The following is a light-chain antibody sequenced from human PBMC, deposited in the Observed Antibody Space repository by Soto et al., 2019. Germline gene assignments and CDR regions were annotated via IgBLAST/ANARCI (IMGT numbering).Light chain of an antibody. Sequence: TSSDVGGYNYVSWYQQHPGKAPKLMIYDVSNRPSGVSNRFSGSKSGNTASLTISGPQAEDEADYYCSSYTSSSTFYVFGTVTKVTVL. J-gene: IGLJ1*01. V-gene: IGLV2-14*04. CDR2: DVS. CDR1: SSDVGGYNY. CDR3: SSYTSSSTFYV.